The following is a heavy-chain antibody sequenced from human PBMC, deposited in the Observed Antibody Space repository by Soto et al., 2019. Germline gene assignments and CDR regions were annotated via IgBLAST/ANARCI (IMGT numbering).Heavy chain of an antibody. D-gene: IGHD3-22*01. CDR1: RYSFTDYW. Sequence: GESLKISCKAFRYSFTDYWIGWVRQMPGKGLEWMGIIYPGDSDTRYSPSFQGQVTISADKSISTAYLQWSSLKASDTAMYYCARGSSGFSDFNWGQGTLVTVSS. J-gene: IGHJ4*02. V-gene: IGHV5-51*01. CDR2: IYPGDSDT. CDR3: ARGSSGFSDFN.